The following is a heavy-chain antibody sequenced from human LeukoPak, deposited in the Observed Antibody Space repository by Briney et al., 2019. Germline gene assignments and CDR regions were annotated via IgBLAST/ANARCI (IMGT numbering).Heavy chain of an antibody. CDR3: AREITVVPAAGNSWFDP. CDR1: GGTFSSYA. V-gene: IGHV1-69*05. CDR2: SIPIFRTA. D-gene: IGHD2-2*01. J-gene: IGHJ5*02. Sequence: GSSVKVSCEASGGTFSSYAISWVRQAPGQGLEWMGGSIPIFRTANYAQKFRGRVTMTTDESTSTAYMELSSLRSGDTAVYYCAREITVVPAAGNSWFDPWGQGTLVIVSS.